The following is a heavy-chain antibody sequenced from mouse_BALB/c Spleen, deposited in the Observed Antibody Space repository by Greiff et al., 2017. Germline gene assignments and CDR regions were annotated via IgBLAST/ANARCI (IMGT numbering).Heavy chain of an antibody. D-gene: IGHD2-4*01. CDR3: ARDKMITTYGWFAY. CDR1: GFTFTDYY. Sequence: EVKVVESGGGLVQPGGSLRLSCATSGFTFTDYYMSWVRQPPGKALEWLGFIRNKANGYTTEYSASVKGRFTISRDNSQSILYLQMNTLRAEDSATYYCARDKMITTYGWFAYWGQGTLVTVSA. CDR2: IRNKANGYTT. J-gene: IGHJ3*01. V-gene: IGHV7-3*02.